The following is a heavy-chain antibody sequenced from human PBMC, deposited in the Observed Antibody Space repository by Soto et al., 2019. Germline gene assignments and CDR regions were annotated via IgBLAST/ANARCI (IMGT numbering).Heavy chain of an antibody. J-gene: IGHJ6*03. V-gene: IGHV6-1*01. CDR2: TYYRSKWYN. D-gene: IGHD6-19*01. CDR3: ARDETVAVAGTGSEYYYYMDV. Sequence: KQSQTLSLTCAISGDSVSSNSAAWNWIRHSPSRGLEWLGRTYYRSKWYNDYAVSVKSRITINPDTSKNQFSLQLNSVTPEDTAVYYCARDETVAVAGTGSEYYYYMDVWGKGTTVTVSS. CDR1: GDSVSSNSAA.